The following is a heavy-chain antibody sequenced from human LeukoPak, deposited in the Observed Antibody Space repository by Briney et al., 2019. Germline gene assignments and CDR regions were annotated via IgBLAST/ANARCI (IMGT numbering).Heavy chain of an antibody. V-gene: IGHV3-30*18. CDR3: AKVVTSYDSSGIDFDY. Sequence: GGSLRLSCAASGFTFSSYGMHWVRQAPGKGLEWVAVISYDGSNKYYADSVKGRFTISRDNSKNTLYLQMNSLRAEDTAVYYCAKVVTSYDSSGIDFDYWGQGTLVTVSS. D-gene: IGHD3-22*01. CDR2: ISYDGSNK. CDR1: GFTFSSYG. J-gene: IGHJ4*02.